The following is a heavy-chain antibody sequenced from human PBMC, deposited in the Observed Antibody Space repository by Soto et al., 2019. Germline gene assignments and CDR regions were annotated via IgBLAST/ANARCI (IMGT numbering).Heavy chain of an antibody. CDR1: GFTFSSYA. V-gene: IGHV3-23*01. Sequence: GGSLRLSCAASGFTFSSYAMSWVRQAPGKGLEWVSAISGSGGSTYYADSVKGRFTISRDNSKNTLYLQMNSLRAEDTAVYYCAKVGYFYYGSGSYYPYYYGMDVCGQGTTVTVSS. J-gene: IGHJ6*02. CDR3: AKVGYFYYGSGSYYPYYYGMDV. CDR2: ISGSGGST. D-gene: IGHD3-10*01.